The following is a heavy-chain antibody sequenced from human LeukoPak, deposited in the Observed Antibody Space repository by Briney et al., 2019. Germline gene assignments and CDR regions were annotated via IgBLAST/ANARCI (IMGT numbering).Heavy chain of an antibody. J-gene: IGHJ4*02. D-gene: IGHD3-22*01. V-gene: IGHV3-30*02. CDR1: GFTFRSYG. Sequence: PGGSLRLSCAASGFTFRSYGMHWVRQAPGKGLEWVAFIRYDGNSNYYADSVKGRFTISRDNSRSTLYLQMNSLRAEVTAVYYCAKEEVISGNHGVYFDYWVQGTLVTVSS. CDR2: IRYDGNSN. CDR3: AKEEVISGNHGVYFDY.